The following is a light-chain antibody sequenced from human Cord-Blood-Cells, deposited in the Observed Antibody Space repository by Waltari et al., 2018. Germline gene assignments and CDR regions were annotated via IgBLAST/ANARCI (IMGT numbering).Light chain of an antibody. CDR3: SSYAGRKSKV. V-gene: IGLV2-8*01. Sequence: QSALPPPPSASGSPGQSVTISSTRTSSDVGGYYYVSWYQQHPVKAPKLRIYEVSKRPCGVPGAFSGFKSGSTACLTVDALQAEDEANYSCSSYAGRKSKVVDGGTNLSVL. J-gene: IGLJ2*01. CDR2: EVS. CDR1: SSDVGGYYY.